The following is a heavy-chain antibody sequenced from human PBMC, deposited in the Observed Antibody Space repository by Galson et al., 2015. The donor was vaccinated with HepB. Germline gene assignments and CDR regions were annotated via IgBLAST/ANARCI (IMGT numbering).Heavy chain of an antibody. CDR2: INGDGSIT. J-gene: IGHJ4*01. D-gene: IGHD2-8*01. CDR1: GLTFSNYC. Sequence: SLRLSCAASGLTFSNYCMNWVRQAPGKGLVWVSAINGDGSITNYADSVKGRFTISRDNAKNTLYLQMDSLRAEDTAVYYCGREVLLGCWRHGTLVTVSS. V-gene: IGHV3-74*01. CDR3: GREVLLGC.